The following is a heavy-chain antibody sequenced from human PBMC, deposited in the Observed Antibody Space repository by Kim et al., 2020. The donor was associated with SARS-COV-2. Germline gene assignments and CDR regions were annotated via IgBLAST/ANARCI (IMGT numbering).Heavy chain of an antibody. Sequence: SETLSLTCTVSGSSIGIGYYWAWIRQPPGRGLEWIGSISHTGNTYSNPSLRGRISISVDTSKRQFSLNVTSVTAADTAVFSCARMEISGGFNFEVWGLGT. CDR3: ARMEISGGFNFEV. D-gene: IGHD6-25*01. J-gene: IGHJ3*01. V-gene: IGHV4-38-2*02. CDR2: ISHTGNT. CDR1: GSSIGIGYY.